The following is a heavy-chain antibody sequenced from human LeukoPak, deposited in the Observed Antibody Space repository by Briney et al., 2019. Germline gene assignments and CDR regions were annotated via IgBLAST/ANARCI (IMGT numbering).Heavy chain of an antibody. Sequence: GGSLRLSCAASGFTFSSYGMHWVRQAPGKGLEWVAVIWYDGSNKYYADSVKGRFTISRDKSKNTLYLQMNSLRAEDTAVYYCARDFPTQATIGYYYYGMDVWGKGTTVTVSS. CDR3: ARDFPTQATIGYYYYGMDV. J-gene: IGHJ6*04. D-gene: IGHD5-12*01. CDR2: IWYDGSNK. V-gene: IGHV3-33*01. CDR1: GFTFSSYG.